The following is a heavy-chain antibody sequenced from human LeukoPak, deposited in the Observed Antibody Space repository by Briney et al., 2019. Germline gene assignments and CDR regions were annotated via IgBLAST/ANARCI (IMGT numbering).Heavy chain of an antibody. CDR3: ARVGATDGRGVDYFDY. CDR2: ISFSGSTI. V-gene: IGHV3-11*04. J-gene: IGHJ4*02. D-gene: IGHD1-26*01. Sequence: GGSLRLSCAASGFSLNDYYMSWIRQAPGKGLEWISYISFSGSTIYYADSVKGRFTISRDNSKNTLYLQMNSLRAEDTAVYYCARVGATDGRGVDYFDYWGQGTLVTVSS. CDR1: GFSLNDYY.